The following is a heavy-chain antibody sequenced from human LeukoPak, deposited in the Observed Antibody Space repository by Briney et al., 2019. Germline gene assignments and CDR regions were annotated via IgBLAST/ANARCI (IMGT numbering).Heavy chain of an antibody. J-gene: IGHJ6*03. CDR3: ARELLSYYYYYMDV. Sequence: GGPLRLSCAASGFTFSSYWMSWVRQAPGKGLEWVANIKQDGSEKYYVDSVKGRFTISRDNAKNSLYLQMNSLRAEDTAVYYCARELLSYYYYYMDVWGKGTTVTVSS. CDR2: IKQDGSEK. CDR1: GFTFSSYW. D-gene: IGHD2-21*02. V-gene: IGHV3-7*01.